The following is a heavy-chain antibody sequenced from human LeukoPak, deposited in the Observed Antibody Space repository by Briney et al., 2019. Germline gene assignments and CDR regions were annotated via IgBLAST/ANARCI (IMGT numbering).Heavy chain of an antibody. CDR3: ARQSAWSDFWSGYSDY. Sequence: GASLKISSKFSGSSFISYWIGLVRQMPGKGLGWMGIIYPGDSDTRYSPSFQGQVTISVDTSINTAYLQWSSLKASDTAMYYCARQSAWSDFWSGYSDYWGQGTLVTVSS. V-gene: IGHV5-51*01. J-gene: IGHJ4*02. CDR2: IYPGDSDT. D-gene: IGHD3-3*01. CDR1: GSSFISYW.